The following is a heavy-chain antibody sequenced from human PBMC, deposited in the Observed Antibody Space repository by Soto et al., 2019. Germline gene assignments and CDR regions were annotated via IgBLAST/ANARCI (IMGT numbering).Heavy chain of an antibody. CDR3: ARISPSSWYASDY. CDR2: ISAYNGNT. D-gene: IGHD6-13*01. Sequence: ASVKVSCKASGYTFTSYGISWVRQAPGQGLEWMGWISAYNGNTNYAQKLQGRVTTTTDTSTTTAYMKLRSLRSDDTAVYYCARISPSSWYASDYWGQGTLVTVSS. CDR1: GYTFTSYG. J-gene: IGHJ4*02. V-gene: IGHV1-18*01.